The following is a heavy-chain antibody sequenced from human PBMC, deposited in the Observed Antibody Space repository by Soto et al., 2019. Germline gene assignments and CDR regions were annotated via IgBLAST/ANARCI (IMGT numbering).Heavy chain of an antibody. CDR3: VRGGAIADFYFDS. V-gene: IGHV4-30-4*01. CDR1: GGSISNDYFY. CDR2: IHSSGRT. D-gene: IGHD1-26*01. Sequence: QVPLQESGPGLVKPSQTLSLTCTVSGGSISNDYFYWSWIRQPPGQGLEWSGYIHSSGRTYYNPSLKSRIDTSIDTSKNHFSLQMTSVTAADTAVYFCVRGGAIADFYFDSWGQGMLVTVSS. J-gene: IGHJ4*02.